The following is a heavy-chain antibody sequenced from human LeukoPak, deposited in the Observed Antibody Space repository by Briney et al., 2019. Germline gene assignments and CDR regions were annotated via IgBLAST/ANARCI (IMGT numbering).Heavy chain of an antibody. CDR2: ISSSSSTI. J-gene: IGHJ4*02. CDR1: GFTFSSYS. CDR3: ARDRTAGTFDY. Sequence: GGSLRLSCAASGFTFSSYSMNWVRQAPGKGLEWVSYISSSSSTIYYADSVKGRFTISRDNAKNSLYLQMNSLRAEDTAVYYCARDRTAGTFDYWGQGTLVTVSS. D-gene: IGHD6-13*01. V-gene: IGHV3-48*01.